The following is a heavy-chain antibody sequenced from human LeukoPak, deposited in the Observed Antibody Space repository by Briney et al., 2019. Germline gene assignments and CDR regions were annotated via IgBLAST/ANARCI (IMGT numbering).Heavy chain of an antibody. V-gene: IGHV3-23*01. CDR3: ARVGPWWGYGSYYFDY. Sequence: PGGSLRLSCAASGFTFSSYAMTWVRQAPGKGLEWVSAITGSGGSTYYADSVKGRFTISRDNSKNSLYLQMNSLRAEDTAVYYCARVGPWWGYGSYYFDYWGQGTLVTVSS. D-gene: IGHD3-10*01. J-gene: IGHJ4*02. CDR1: GFTFSSYA. CDR2: ITGSGGST.